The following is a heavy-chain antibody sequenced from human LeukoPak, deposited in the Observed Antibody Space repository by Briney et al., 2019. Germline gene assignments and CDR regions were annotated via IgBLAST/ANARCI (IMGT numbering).Heavy chain of an antibody. CDR1: GGSFSGYY. Sequence: PSETLSLTCAVYGGSFSGYYWSWIRQPPGKGLEWIGEINHNGSTNYNPSLKSRVTISVDTSKNQFSLKLSSVTAADTAVYYCARGLNPTYYYGSGSHSFDYWGQGTLVTVSS. CDR3: ARGLNPTYYYGSGSHSFDY. D-gene: IGHD3-10*01. V-gene: IGHV4-34*01. CDR2: INHNGST. J-gene: IGHJ4*02.